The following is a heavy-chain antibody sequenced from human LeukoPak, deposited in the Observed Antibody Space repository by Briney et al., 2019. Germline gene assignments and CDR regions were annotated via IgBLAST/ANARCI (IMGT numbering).Heavy chain of an antibody. CDR2: IHPDGIEK. Sequence: GGSLRLFCAASGFTFRTYWMSWVRQAPGKGLEWVANIHPDGIEKYHVDSVKGRFTIFRDNARNPLYLQMSSLRADDTAVYYCSRGDDFSGDSWGQGTLVTVSS. D-gene: IGHD2-21*02. CDR1: GFTFRTYW. CDR3: SRGDDFSGDS. J-gene: IGHJ5*01. V-gene: IGHV3-7*04.